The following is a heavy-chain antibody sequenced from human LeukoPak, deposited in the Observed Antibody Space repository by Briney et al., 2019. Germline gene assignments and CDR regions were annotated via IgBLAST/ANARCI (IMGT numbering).Heavy chain of an antibody. CDR3: AREKYCSSTSCYPLFDP. D-gene: IGHD2-2*01. CDR1: GFTFSTYW. CDR2: IKEDGSGK. V-gene: IGHV3-7*01. J-gene: IGHJ5*02. Sequence: GGSLRLSCAASGFTFSTYWMSWVRQAPGKGLEWVASIKEDGSGKYYVDSVKGRFSISRDNAKNSLYLQINSLRAEDTAVYYCAREKYCSSTSCYPLFDPWGQGTLVTVSS.